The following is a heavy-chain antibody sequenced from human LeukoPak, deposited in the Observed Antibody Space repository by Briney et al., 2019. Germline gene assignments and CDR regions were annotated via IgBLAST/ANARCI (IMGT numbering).Heavy chain of an antibody. CDR3: ASDGVAGIAAAGMLDY. D-gene: IGHD6-13*01. V-gene: IGHV1-3*01. J-gene: IGHJ4*02. Sequence: GASVKVSCKASGYTFTGYAMHWVRQAPGQRLEWMGWINAGNGNTKYSQKFQGRVTITRDTSASTAYMELSSLRSEDTAVYYCASDGVAGIAAAGMLDYWGQGTLVTVSS. CDR2: INAGNGNT. CDR1: GYTFTGYA.